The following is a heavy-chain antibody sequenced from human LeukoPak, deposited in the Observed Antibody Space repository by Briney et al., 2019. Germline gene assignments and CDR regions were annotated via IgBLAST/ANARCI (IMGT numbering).Heavy chain of an antibody. D-gene: IGHD3-16*01. CDR3: ASDGGPFDY. CDR2: ISPITSTK. CDR1: GSTFSSYS. J-gene: IGHJ4*02. Sequence: GGSLRLSCAASGSTFSSYSMNWVRQTPGKGLEWVSYISPITSTKYYADSVEGRFTISRDDARNSLSLQMDSLRAEDTAVYYCASDGGPFDYWGQGTLVTVSS. V-gene: IGHV3-48*04.